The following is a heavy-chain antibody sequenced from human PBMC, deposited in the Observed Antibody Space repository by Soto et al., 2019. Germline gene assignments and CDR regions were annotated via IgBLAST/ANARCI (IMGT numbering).Heavy chain of an antibody. CDR3: ERDELGSGYDPPHDY. Sequence: EVQLVESGGGLVKPGGSLRLSCAASGFTFSSYSMNWVRQAPGKGLEWVSSISSSSSYIYYADSVKGRFTISRDNAKNSRYLQMNSLRAEDTAVYYCERDELGSGYDPPHDYWGQGTLVTVSS. D-gene: IGHD5-12*01. CDR1: GFTFSSYS. J-gene: IGHJ4*02. CDR2: ISSSSSYI. V-gene: IGHV3-21*01.